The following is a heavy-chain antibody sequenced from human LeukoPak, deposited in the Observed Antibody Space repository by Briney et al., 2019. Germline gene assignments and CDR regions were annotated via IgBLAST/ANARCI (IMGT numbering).Heavy chain of an antibody. CDR2: GDYSGGT. V-gene: IGHV4-39*07. Sequence: SETLSLTCTVSGDSFTSVTDYWAWIRQPPGKGLEWIASGDYSGGTYYNPSLESRVAISADMSKNQISLKLTSVTGADPAVYYCARSPYSSGWYNVYYFDYWGQGTLVTVYS. CDR1: GDSFTSVTDY. J-gene: IGHJ4*02. D-gene: IGHD6-19*01. CDR3: ARSPYSSGWYNVYYFDY.